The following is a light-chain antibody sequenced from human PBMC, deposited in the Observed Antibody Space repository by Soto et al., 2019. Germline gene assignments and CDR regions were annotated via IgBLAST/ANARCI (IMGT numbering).Light chain of an antibody. CDR2: EVT. J-gene: IGLJ1*01. CDR1: SSDIGIYKY. V-gene: IGLV2-14*01. CDR3: SSYTTSSTRV. Sequence: QSVLTQPASVSGSPGQSIAISCTGSSSDIGIYKYVSWYQQHPGKVPKLIIYEVTNRPSGVSNRFSGSKSGNTASLTISGLQAEAEADYYCSSYTTSSTRVFGTGTKLTVL.